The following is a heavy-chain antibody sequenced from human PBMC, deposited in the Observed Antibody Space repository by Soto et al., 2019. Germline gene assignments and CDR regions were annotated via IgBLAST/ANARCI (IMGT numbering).Heavy chain of an antibody. D-gene: IGHD1-1*01. CDR1: GGTISSWY. Sequence: PSETLSLTCTVSGGTISSWYWSWIRQPPGKGLEWIGYIYYSGSTNCNPSLKSRVTISVDTSKNQFSLKLSSVTAADTAVYYCASKPYNWNTWMVYWGPGILVTVSS. CDR3: ASKPYNWNTWMVY. V-gene: IGHV4-59*08. J-gene: IGHJ4*02. CDR2: IYYSGST.